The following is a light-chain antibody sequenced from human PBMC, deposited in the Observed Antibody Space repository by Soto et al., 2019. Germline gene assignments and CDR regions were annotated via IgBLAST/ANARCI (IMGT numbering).Light chain of an antibody. Sequence: EIVFTQSPGTLSLSPGERATLSCWASQSVSTNLAWYQQKPGQAPRLLIYDASTRATGIPARFSGSGSGTDFTRTISSLHSEDFAVYYCHQYNNWPPEVTFGGGTKVDIK. CDR1: QSVSTN. V-gene: IGKV3-15*01. CDR2: DAS. CDR3: HQYNNWPPEVT. J-gene: IGKJ4*01.